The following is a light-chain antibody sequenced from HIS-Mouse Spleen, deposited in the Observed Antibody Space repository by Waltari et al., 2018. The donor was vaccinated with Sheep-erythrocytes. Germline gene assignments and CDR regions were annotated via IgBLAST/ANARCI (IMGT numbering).Light chain of an antibody. CDR3: QAWDSSTVV. V-gene: IGLV3-1*01. CDR1: KLGDKY. J-gene: IGLJ2*01. CDR2: QDS. Sequence: SYELTQPPSVSVSPGQTASITCSGDKLGDKYACWYHQKPGQSPVLVIYQDSKRPSGLPEPFSGSNTGNTATLTISGTQAMDEADYYCQAWDSSTVVFGGGTKLTVL.